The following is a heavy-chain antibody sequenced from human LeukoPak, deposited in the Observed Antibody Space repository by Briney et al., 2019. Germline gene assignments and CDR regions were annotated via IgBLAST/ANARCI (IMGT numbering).Heavy chain of an antibody. J-gene: IGHJ4*02. Sequence: SGPTLVKPTQTLTLTYTFSAFSLSTTGVAVGWILQPPGKALEWLAVHYWNNDKSYSPSLKSRLTITKDSSKNQVILIMTNMDPVDTARYYCAHKGRGSGSFTMWGQGTLVTVSS. CDR1: AFSLSTTGVA. CDR3: AHKGRGSGSFTM. D-gene: IGHD3-10*01. CDR2: HYWNNDK. V-gene: IGHV2-5*01.